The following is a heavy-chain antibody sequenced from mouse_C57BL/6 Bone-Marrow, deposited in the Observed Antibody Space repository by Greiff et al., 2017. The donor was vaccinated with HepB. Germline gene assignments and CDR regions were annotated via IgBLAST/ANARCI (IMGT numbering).Heavy chain of an antibody. CDR1: GFTFSSYA. V-gene: IGHV5-9-1*02. J-gene: IGHJ2*01. CDR2: ISSGGDYI. Sequence: EVQLMESGEGLVKPGGSLKLSCAASGFTFSSYAMSWVRQTPEKRLEWVAYISSGGDYIYYADTVKGRFTISRDNARNTLYLQMSSLKSEDTAMYYCTRDTLSTNEDYFDYWGQGTTLTVSS. D-gene: IGHD2-1*01. CDR3: TRDTLSTNEDYFDY.